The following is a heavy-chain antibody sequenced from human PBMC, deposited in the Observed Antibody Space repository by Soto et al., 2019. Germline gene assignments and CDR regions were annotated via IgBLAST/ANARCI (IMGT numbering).Heavy chain of an antibody. Sequence: SETLSLACTVSGGSISSGDYYWSWIRHPPGRGREWIGYIYYSGSTYYNPSLKRRVTISVDTSKNEFSLKLSSVTAAGTAVYYWAGEGNVVVPGKARGVDPWGQGALVTVSS. CDR1: GGSISSGDYY. CDR3: AGEGNVVVPGKARGVDP. V-gene: IGHV4-30-4*01. J-gene: IGHJ5*02. CDR2: IYYSGST. D-gene: IGHD2-2*01.